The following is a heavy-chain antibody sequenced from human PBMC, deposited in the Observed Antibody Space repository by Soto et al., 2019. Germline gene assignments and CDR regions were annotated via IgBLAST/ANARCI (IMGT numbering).Heavy chain of an antibody. CDR3: ARDAFTMVRGVITPVDY. Sequence: QVQLVQSGAEVKKPGASVKVSCKASGYTFNSYGISWVRQAPGQGLEWMGWISAYNGNTNYAQKLQGRVTMTTDTTTSTAYMELRSLRSDDTAVYYCARDAFTMVRGVITPVDYWGQGTLVTVSS. CDR1: GYTFNSYG. J-gene: IGHJ4*02. CDR2: ISAYNGNT. V-gene: IGHV1-18*04. D-gene: IGHD3-10*01.